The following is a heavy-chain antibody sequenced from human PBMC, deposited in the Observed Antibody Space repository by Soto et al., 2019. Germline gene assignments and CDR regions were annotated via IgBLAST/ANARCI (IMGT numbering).Heavy chain of an antibody. D-gene: IGHD3-16*02. V-gene: IGHV3-48*01. CDR2: ISSSSSTI. CDR3: ARDNYDYIWGSYRRPTWFDR. CDR1: GFTFSSYS. J-gene: IGHJ5*02. Sequence: PGGSLRLSCAASGFTFSSYSMNWVRQAPGKGLEWVSYISSSSSTIYYADSVKGRFTISRDNAKNSLYLQMNSLRAEDTAVYYCARDNYDYIWGSYRRPTWFDRWAREPWSPSPQ.